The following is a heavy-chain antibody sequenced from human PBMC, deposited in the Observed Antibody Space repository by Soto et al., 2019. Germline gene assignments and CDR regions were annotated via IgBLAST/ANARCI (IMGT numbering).Heavy chain of an antibody. CDR1: GFTFGDYA. CDR3: TRIGGRVFDYYMAV. Sequence: PGGSLRLSCTASGFTFGDYAMSWFRQAPGKGLEWVGFIRSKAYGGTTEYAASVKGRFTISRDDSKSIAYLQMNSLKTEDTAVYYCTRIGGRVFDYYMAVWGKGTSVTVSS. V-gene: IGHV3-49*03. J-gene: IGHJ6*03. CDR2: IRSKAYGGTT.